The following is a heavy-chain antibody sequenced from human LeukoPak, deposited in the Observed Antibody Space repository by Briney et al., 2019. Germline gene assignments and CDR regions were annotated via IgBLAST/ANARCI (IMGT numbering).Heavy chain of an antibody. CDR1: GFTFSTSW. CDR2: INSDGSST. V-gene: IGHV3-74*03. Sequence: GGSLRLSCVASGFTFSTSWMHWARQEPGKGLVWVSRINSDGSSTKYADSVKGRFTISRDNAKNTLYLQMTSLRDEDTAVYYCARDGGNSDYWYFDLWGRGTLVTVSS. D-gene: IGHD4-23*01. CDR3: ARDGGNSDYWYFDL. J-gene: IGHJ2*01.